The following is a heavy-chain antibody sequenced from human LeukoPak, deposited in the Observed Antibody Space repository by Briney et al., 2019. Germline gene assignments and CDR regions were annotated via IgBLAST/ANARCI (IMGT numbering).Heavy chain of an antibody. Sequence: GGSLRLSCAASGFTFSSYSMNWVRQAPRKGLEGVSSISSSSSYIYYADSVKGRFTISRDNAKNSLYLQMNSLRAEDTAVYYCARDGMVRGVFGRWGQGTLVTVSS. CDR3: ARDGMVRGVFGR. J-gene: IGHJ4*02. V-gene: IGHV3-21*01. D-gene: IGHD3-10*01. CDR1: GFTFSSYS. CDR2: ISSSSSYI.